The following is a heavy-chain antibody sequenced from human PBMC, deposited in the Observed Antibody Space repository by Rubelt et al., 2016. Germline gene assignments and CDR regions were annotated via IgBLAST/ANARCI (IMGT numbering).Heavy chain of an antibody. J-gene: IGHJ4*02. CDR2: INPSGGST. Sequence: QVQLLQSGPEVQKPGASVKVSCKASGYTFTNNYMHWVRQAPGHGLEWMGMINPSGGSTTYAQKFQGRVTMTRDTSTTTVYMELSSLRSEDTAVYYCAGARFCSGGSCWDWGQGTLVTVSS. CDR3: AGARFCSGGSCWD. V-gene: IGHV1-46*03. CDR1: GYTFTNNY. D-gene: IGHD2-15*01.